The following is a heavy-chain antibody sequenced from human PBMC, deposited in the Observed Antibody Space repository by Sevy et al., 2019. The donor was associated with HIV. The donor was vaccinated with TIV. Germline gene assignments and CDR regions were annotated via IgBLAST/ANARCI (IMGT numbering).Heavy chain of an antibody. D-gene: IGHD4-4*01. J-gene: IGHJ6*02. Sequence: SGPTLVKPTQTVTLTCTFSGFSLSTSGVGVGWIRQPPGKAPEWLAVIFWNDGKRYSPSLRSRLTITKDTSKKQVVLKMTNMYPADTAKYYCARLDYKDYCCGMAVWGQGTTVTVSS. CDR2: IFWNDGK. CDR1: GFSLSTSGVG. CDR3: ARLDYKDYCCGMAV. V-gene: IGHV2-5*01.